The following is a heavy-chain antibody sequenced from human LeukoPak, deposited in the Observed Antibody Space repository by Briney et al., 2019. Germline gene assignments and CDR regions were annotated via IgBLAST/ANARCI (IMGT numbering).Heavy chain of an antibody. D-gene: IGHD2-2*01. CDR1: GFNFSSYS. CDR2: IRTGSTHI. CDR3: ARDVVPAAIGWLRSDVGAIYGMDV. Sequence: GGSLRLSCAASGFNFSSYSMNWVRQAPGKGLEWISYIRTGSTHIYYAESVRGRFTVSRDNGKNSLFLQMSSLRAEDTAVYYCARDVVPAAIGWLRSDVGAIYGMDVWGQGTTVTVSS. V-gene: IGHV3-48*01. J-gene: IGHJ6*02.